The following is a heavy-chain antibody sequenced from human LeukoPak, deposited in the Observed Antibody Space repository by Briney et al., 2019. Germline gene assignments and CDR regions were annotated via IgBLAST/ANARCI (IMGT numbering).Heavy chain of an antibody. CDR3: ARTFLIAAAGNFDY. CDR1: GYTFTGYY. Sequence: ASVKVSCKASGYTFTGYYMHWVRQAPGQGLEWMGWINPNSGGTNYAQEFQGRVTMTRDTSISTAYMELSRLRSDDTAVYYCARTFLIAAAGNFDYWGQGTLVTVSS. D-gene: IGHD6-13*01. V-gene: IGHV1-2*02. J-gene: IGHJ4*02. CDR2: INPNSGGT.